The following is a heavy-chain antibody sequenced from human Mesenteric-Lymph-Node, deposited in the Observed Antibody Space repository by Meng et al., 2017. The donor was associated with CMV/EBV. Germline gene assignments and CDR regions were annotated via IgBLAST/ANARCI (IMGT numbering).Heavy chain of an antibody. J-gene: IGHJ4*02. Sequence: GESLKISCAVSGFTFSTYAMSWVRQAPGRGLDWVSTISGGGSTTYYADSVKGRFSMSRDNSKNMLFLQMNSLRAEDTAVYYCAKDLYVSGSYSDYWGQGTLVTVSS. V-gene: IGHV3-23*01. CDR1: GFTFSTYA. CDR3: AKDLYVSGSYSDY. CDR2: ISGGGSTT. D-gene: IGHD3-10*01.